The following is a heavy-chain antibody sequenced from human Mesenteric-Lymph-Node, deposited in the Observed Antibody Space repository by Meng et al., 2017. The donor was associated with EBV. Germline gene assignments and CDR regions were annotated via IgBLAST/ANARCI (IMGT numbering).Heavy chain of an antibody. D-gene: IGHD2-2*01. V-gene: IGHV4-39*01. CDR2: INYSGTT. J-gene: IGHJ5*02. CDR1: GDSISGSTYY. Sequence: RLQEPGQWSGKPSVTLSLNCAVSGDSISGSTYYWAWIRQPPGKGLEWIGTINYSGTTYYNPSLESRFSIFVDTSKNQFSLNLSFVTAADTAVYYCARHRRASSTGDWLDPWGQGTLVTVSS. CDR3: ARHRRASSTGDWLDP.